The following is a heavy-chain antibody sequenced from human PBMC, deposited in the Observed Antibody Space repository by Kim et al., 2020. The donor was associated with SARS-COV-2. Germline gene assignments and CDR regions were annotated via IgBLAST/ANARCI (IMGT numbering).Heavy chain of an antibody. CDR3: ARDQGITMIVVVITTSGMDV. CDR2: ISSSSSYI. CDR1: GFTFSSYS. V-gene: IGHV3-21*01. D-gene: IGHD3-22*01. Sequence: GGSLRLSCAASGFTFSSYSMNWVRQAPGKGLEWVSSISSSSSYIYYADSVKGRFTISRDNAKNSLYLQMNSLRAEDTAVYYCARDQGITMIVVVITTSGMDVWGQGTTVTVSS. J-gene: IGHJ6*02.